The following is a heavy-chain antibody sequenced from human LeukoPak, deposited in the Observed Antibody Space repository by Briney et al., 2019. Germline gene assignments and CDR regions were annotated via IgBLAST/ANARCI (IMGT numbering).Heavy chain of an antibody. CDR1: GFTFSDSW. Sequence: QPGESLRLSCAASGFTFSDSWMRWVRQAPGKGPEWVANIKEDGSEKYYVDSVKGRFTISRDNVENSLYLQMNSLRAEDTAVYYCTNSDDYGDYWGQGTLVTVSS. V-gene: IGHV3-7*01. CDR3: TNSDDYGDY. CDR2: IKEDGSEK. J-gene: IGHJ4*02.